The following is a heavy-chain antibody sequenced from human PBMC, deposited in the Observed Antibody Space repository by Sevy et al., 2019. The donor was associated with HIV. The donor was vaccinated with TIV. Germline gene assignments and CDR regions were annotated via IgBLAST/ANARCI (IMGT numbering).Heavy chain of an antibody. CDR1: GFTFSSYA. CDR3: ARDEYSSGWDYYYYHGMDV. D-gene: IGHD6-19*01. Sequence: GGSLRLSCAASGFTFSSYAMHWVRQAPGKGLEWVAVISYDGSNKYYADSVKGRFTISRDNSKNTLYLQMNSLRAEDTAVYYCARDEYSSGWDYYYYHGMDVWGQGTTVTVSS. CDR2: ISYDGSNK. V-gene: IGHV3-30-3*01. J-gene: IGHJ6*02.